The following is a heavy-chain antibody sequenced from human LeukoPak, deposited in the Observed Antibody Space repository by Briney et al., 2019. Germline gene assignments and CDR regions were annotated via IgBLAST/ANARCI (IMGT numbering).Heavy chain of an antibody. CDR1: GGSFSGYY. J-gene: IGHJ6*02. CDR2: INHSGST. CDR3: ARVHQFTMDV. Sequence: SETLSLTCAVYGGSFSGYYWSWIRQPPGKGLEWIGEINHSGSTNYNPSLKSRVTISVDTSKNQFSLKLSSVTAADTAVYYCARVHQFTMDVWGQGTTVTVSS. V-gene: IGHV4-34*01. D-gene: IGHD5-24*01.